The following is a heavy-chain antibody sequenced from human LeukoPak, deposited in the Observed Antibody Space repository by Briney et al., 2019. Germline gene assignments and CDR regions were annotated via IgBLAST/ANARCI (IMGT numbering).Heavy chain of an antibody. V-gene: IGHV3-23*01. CDR1: GFTFGDYA. CDR2: ISGSGGST. J-gene: IGHJ4*02. D-gene: IGHD5-18*01. CDR3: AKEGYSYGYSIDY. Sequence: PGGSLRLSCTASGFTFGDYAMTWVRQAPGKGLEWVSAISGSGGSTYYADSVKGRFTISRDNSKNTLYLQMNSLRAEDTAVYYCAKEGYSYGYSIDYWGQGTLVTVSS.